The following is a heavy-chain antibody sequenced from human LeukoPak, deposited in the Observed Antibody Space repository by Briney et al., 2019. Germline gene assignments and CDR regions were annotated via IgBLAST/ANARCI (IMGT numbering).Heavy chain of an antibody. CDR3: ARNRSGYCSSTSCPRRTNQSPGGGSMDV. D-gene: IGHD2-2*01. V-gene: IGHV4-34*01. CDR2: INLGGRT. J-gene: IGHJ6*02. Sequence: SETLSLTCAVYGGSFRGYNWSWIGRPPGKGREGMGEINLGGRTNYTPSLKSRVTISVDTSKNQFSLKLSSVTAADTAVYYCARNRSGYCSSTSCPRRTNQSPGGGSMDVWGQGTTVTVSS. CDR1: GGSFRGYN.